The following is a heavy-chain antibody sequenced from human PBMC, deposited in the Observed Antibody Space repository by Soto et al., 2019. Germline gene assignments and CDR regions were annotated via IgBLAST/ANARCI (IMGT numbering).Heavy chain of an antibody. V-gene: IGHV4-59*08. CDR2: IYYSGST. CDR1: GGSISSYY. J-gene: IGHJ5*01. D-gene: IGHD3-16*01. Sequence: SEKLCLTCPGAGGSISSYYWSGIRQPPGKGLEWIGYIYYSGSTNYNPSLKSRVTISVDTSKNQFSLKLSSVTAADTAVYYCARHGTHMITYGGKLFDSCGQGTLVTVSS. CDR3: ARHGTHMITYGGKLFDS.